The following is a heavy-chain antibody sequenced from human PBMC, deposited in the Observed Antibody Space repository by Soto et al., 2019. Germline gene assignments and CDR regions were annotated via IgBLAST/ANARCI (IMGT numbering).Heavy chain of an antibody. V-gene: IGHV3-23*01. CDR1: GFTFSSYA. Sequence: EVQLLESGGGLVQPGGSLRLSCAASGFTFSSYAMSWVRQAPGKGLEWVSSITGSAGSTYYADSVKGRFTISRDNSKNRMYLQLNGLRAEDTAVYYCAKDRNRWLRFDLGYWGQGTLVTVSS. J-gene: IGHJ4*02. D-gene: IGHD5-12*01. CDR3: AKDRNRWLRFDLGY. CDR2: ITGSAGST.